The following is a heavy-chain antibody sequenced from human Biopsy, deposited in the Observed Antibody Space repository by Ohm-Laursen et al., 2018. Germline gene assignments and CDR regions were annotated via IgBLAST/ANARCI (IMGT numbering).Heavy chain of an antibody. J-gene: IGHJ6*02. V-gene: IGHV3-7*01. CDR1: GFMFSSYW. D-gene: IGHD4-17*01. CDR2: IYQDGSEK. CDR3: AREGSYADYRYPYYYDMDV. Sequence: GSLRLSCAASGFMFSSYWMKWVRQAPGKGLEWVANIYQDGSEKYYVDSVKGRFTISRDNTKNSLYLQMNSLRAEDTAVYYCAREGSYADYRYPYYYDMDVWGPGTTVIVSS.